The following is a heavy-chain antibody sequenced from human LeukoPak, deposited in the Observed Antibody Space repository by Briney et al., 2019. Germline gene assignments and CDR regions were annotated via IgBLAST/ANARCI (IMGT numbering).Heavy chain of an antibody. CDR2: IYTSGST. J-gene: IGHJ5*02. CDR1: GGSISSYY. Sequence: SETLSLTCTVSGGSISSYYWSWIRQPAGKGLEWIGRIYTSGSTNYNPSLKSRVTMSVDTSKNQFSLKLSSVTAADTAVYYCARGRAPLLRFLERPNWFDPWGQGTLVTVSS. D-gene: IGHD3-3*01. CDR3: ARGRAPLLRFLERPNWFDP. V-gene: IGHV4-4*07.